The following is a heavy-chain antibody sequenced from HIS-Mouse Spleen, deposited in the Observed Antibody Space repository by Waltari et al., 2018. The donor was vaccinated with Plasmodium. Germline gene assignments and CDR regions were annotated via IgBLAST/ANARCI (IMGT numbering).Heavy chain of an antibody. J-gene: IGHJ2*01. D-gene: IGHD6-13*01. Sequence: EGQLVESGGGFVQPGGSPRLSCSAPGSPFSSYWMSWVRQAPGKGLEWVANIKQDGSEKYYVDSVKGRFTISRDNAKNSLYLQMNSLRAEDTAVYYCASSWYWYFDLWGRGTLVTVSS. V-gene: IGHV3-7*01. CDR3: ASSWYWYFDL. CDR1: GSPFSSYW. CDR2: IKQDGSEK.